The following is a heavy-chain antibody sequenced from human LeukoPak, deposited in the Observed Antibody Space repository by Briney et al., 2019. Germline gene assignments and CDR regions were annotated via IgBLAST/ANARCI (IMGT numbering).Heavy chain of an antibody. CDR3: ASHKRRVYDILTGYPFDY. CDR2: IYYSGST. CDR1: GGSISSSSYY. D-gene: IGHD3-9*01. J-gene: IGHJ4*02. V-gene: IGHV4-39*07. Sequence: PSETLSLTCTVSGGSISSSSYYWGWIRQPPGKGLEWIGSIYYSGSTYYNPSLKSRVTISVDTSKNQFSLKLSSVTAADTAVYYCASHKRRVYDILTGYPFDYWGQGTLVTVSS.